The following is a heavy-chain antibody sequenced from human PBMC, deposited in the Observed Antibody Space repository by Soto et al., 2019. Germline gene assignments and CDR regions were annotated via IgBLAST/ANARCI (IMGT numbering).Heavy chain of an antibody. D-gene: IGHD3-16*01. J-gene: IGHJ4*02. V-gene: IGHV3-66*01. CDR1: GFTVSTKY. Sequence: GSLRLSCAASGFTVSTKYMSWARQAPGKGLEWVSVIYSGGSTFYADSVRGRFTISRDNSKNTVNLQMNSLRAEDTAVYYCARDPWAADYWGQGTLVTVSS. CDR3: ARDPWAADY. CDR2: IYSGGST.